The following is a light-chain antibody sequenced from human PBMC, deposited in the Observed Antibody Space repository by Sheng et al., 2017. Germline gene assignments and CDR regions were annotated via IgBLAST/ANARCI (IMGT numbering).Light chain of an antibody. CDR2: DVS. Sequence: QSALTQPASVSGSPGQSITISCTGTSSDVGGYNYVSWYQQHPGKAPKLMIYDVSNRPSGVSNRFSGSKSGTSASLAITGLQAEDEADYYCQSYDSSLSGWVFGTGTKVTVL. CDR3: QSYDSSLSGWV. CDR1: SSDVGGYNY. V-gene: IGLV2-14*01. J-gene: IGLJ1*01.